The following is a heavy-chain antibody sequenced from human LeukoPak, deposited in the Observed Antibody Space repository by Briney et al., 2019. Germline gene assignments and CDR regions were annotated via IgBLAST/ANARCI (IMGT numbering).Heavy chain of an antibody. CDR1: GYTFTSYD. V-gene: IGHV1-8*03. CDR2: LNPNSGNT. CDR3: SVLLTYCSSTSCSPYYMDV. Sequence: ASVKVSCKASGYTFTSYDINWVRQATGQGLEWMGWLNPNSGNTGYAQKFQGRVTITRNTSISTAYMELSSLRSEDTAVYYCSVLLTYCSSTSCSPYYMDVWGKGTTVTVSS. D-gene: IGHD2-2*01. J-gene: IGHJ6*03.